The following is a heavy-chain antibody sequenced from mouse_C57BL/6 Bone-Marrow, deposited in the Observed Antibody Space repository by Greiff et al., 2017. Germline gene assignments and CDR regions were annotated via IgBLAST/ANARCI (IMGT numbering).Heavy chain of an antibody. CDR3: TRGLLAWFAY. CDR1: GFNIKDYY. V-gene: IGHV14-1*01. Sequence: VQLQQSGAELVRPGASVKLSCTASGFNIKDYYMHWVKQRPEQGLEWIGRIDPEDGDTEYAPKFQGKATMTADTAANTAYLQLSSLTSEDTAVYYCTRGLLAWFAYWVQGTLVTVSA. J-gene: IGHJ3*01. CDR2: IDPEDGDT. D-gene: IGHD1-1*01.